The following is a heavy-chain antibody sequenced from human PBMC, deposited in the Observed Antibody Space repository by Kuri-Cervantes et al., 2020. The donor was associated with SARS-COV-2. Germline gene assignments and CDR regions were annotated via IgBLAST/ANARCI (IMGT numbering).Heavy chain of an antibody. J-gene: IGHJ4*02. CDR3: AREGDLTGLFDY. CDR2: IIPIFGTA. D-gene: IGHD3-16*01. V-gene: IGHV1-69*13. Sequence: SVKVSCKASGYTFTGYYMHWVRQAPGQGLEWMGGIIPIFGTANYAQKFQGRVTITADESTSTAYMELSSLRSEDTAVYYCAREGDLTGLFDYWGQGTLVTVSS. CDR1: GYTFTGYY.